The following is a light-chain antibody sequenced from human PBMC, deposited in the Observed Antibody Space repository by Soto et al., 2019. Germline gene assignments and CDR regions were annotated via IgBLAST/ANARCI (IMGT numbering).Light chain of an antibody. CDR3: CSHAGSYTYV. J-gene: IGLJ1*01. CDR1: SSDVGNYIY. V-gene: IGLV2-11*01. CDR2: DVS. Sequence: QSVLTQPRSVSGSPGQSVTISCTGTSSDVGNYIYVSWYQQHPGKAPKVMIYDVSKRPSGVPDRFSGSKSGNTASLTISGLQAEDEADYYCCSHAGSYTYVFGTGTKLTVL.